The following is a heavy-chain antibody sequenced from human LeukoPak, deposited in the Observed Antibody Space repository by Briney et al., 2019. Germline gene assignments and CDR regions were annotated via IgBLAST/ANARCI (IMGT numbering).Heavy chain of an antibody. D-gene: IGHD3-10*01. CDR2: IYTSGST. CDR3: ARDRWFGEPPGWFDP. CDR1: GGSISSGSYY. J-gene: IGHJ5*02. Sequence: SETLSLTCTVSGGSISSGSYYWSWIRQPAGKGLEWIGRIYTSGSTNYNPSLKSRVTISVDTSKNQFSLKLSSVTAADTAVYYCARDRWFGEPPGWFDPWGQGTLVTVSS. V-gene: IGHV4-61*02.